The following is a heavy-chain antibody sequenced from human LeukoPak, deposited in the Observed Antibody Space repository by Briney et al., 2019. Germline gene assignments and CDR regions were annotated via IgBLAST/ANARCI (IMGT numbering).Heavy chain of an antibody. V-gene: IGHV7-4-1*02. D-gene: IGHD2-15*01. Sequence: GASVKVSCKASGYTFTSYAMNWVRQAPGQGLEWMGWINTNTGNPTYAQGFTGRFVFSLDTSVSTAYLQISSLKAEDTVVYYCARPRYCSGGSCSNWFDPWGQGTLVTVSS. J-gene: IGHJ5*02. CDR3: ARPRYCSGGSCSNWFDP. CDR2: INTNTGNP. CDR1: GYTFTSYA.